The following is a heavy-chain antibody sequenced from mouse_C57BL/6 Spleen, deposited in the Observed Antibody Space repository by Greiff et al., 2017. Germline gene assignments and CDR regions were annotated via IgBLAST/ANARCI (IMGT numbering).Heavy chain of an antibody. Sequence: VKVVESGAELAKPGASVKLSCKASGYTFTSYWMHWVKQRPGQGLEWIGYINPSSGYTKYNQKFKDKATLTADKSSSTAYMQLSSLTYEDSAVYYCARYGTGTLEAFYAMDYWGQGTSVTVSS. CDR1: GYTFTSYW. CDR3: ARYGTGTLEAFYAMDY. CDR2: INPSSGYT. V-gene: IGHV1-7*01. D-gene: IGHD4-1*01. J-gene: IGHJ4*01.